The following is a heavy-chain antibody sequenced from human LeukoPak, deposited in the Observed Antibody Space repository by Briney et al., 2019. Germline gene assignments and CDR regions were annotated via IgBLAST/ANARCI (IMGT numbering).Heavy chain of an antibody. J-gene: IGHJ4*02. CDR3: ARGPPGNLYCSSSGFDY. D-gene: IGHD6-6*01. CDR1: GGSISSGGYN. CDR2: TYYSGST. V-gene: IGHV4-31*03. Sequence: SETLSLTCTVSGGSISSGGYNWSWIRQHPGKGLEWIGFTYYSGSTYYNPSLKSRISISVDTSKNQFSLKLNSVTAADTAVYYCARGPPGNLYCSSSGFDYWGQGTRVTVSS.